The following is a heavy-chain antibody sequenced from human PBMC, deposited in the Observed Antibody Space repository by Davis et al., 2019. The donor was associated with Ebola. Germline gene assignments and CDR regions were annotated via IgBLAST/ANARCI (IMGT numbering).Heavy chain of an antibody. CDR1: GYTFTSYA. CDR3: AREFSPSSSSDY. D-gene: IGHD6-13*01. Sequence: AASVKVSCKASGYTFTSYAMHWVRQAPGQRLEWMGWINAGNGNTKYSQKFQGRVTITRDTSASTAYMELSSLRSEDTAVYYCAREFSPSSSSDYWGQGTLVTVSS. CDR2: INAGNGNT. V-gene: IGHV1-3*01. J-gene: IGHJ4*02.